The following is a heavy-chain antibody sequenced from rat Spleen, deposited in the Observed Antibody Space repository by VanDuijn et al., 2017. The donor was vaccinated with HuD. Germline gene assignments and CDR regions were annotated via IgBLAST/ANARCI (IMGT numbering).Heavy chain of an antibody. D-gene: IGHD1-4*01. CDR3: ARELPGYNPFDY. V-gene: IGHV2-43*01. CDR1: GFSLTSYH. J-gene: IGHJ2*01. Sequence: QVQLKESGPGLVQPSQTLSLACTVSGFSLTSYHVHWVRQPSGKGLEWMGVIWTGGNKEYNSPLKSRLSITRDTSKSQVFLKMNSLQTEDTATYYCARELPGYNPFDYWGQGVMVTVSS. CDR2: IWTGGNK.